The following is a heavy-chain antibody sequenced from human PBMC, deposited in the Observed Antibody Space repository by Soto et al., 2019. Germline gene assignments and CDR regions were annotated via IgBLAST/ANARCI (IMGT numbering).Heavy chain of an antibody. CDR2: LSGSGDSK. CDR3: AKVSSSWYAGFFDL. J-gene: IGHJ4*02. D-gene: IGHD6-13*01. V-gene: IGHV3-23*01. CDR1: GFTFSSHA. Sequence: EVQLLESGGGLVQPGGSLRLSCTASGFTFSSHAMTWVRQAPGKGLEWVSGLSGSGDSKYYADSVKGRFTISRDNSXNTVYLQMKTLRAEDTAVYYCAKVSSSWYAGFFDLWGQGTPVTVSS.